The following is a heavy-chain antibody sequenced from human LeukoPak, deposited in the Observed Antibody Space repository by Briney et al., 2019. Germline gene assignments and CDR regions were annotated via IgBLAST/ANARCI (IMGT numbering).Heavy chain of an antibody. V-gene: IGHV3-74*01. CDR3: ATVDTEHYFDY. D-gene: IGHD5-18*01. CDR2: VNSDGSSR. J-gene: IGHJ4*02. Sequence: GGSLRLSCVASGFTFSSYWTHWVRQAPGKGLVWVSRVNSDGSSRNYADSVEGRFTISRDNAKNSLYLQMNSLRAEDTAVYYCATVDTEHYFDYWGQGTLVTVSS. CDR1: GFTFSSYW.